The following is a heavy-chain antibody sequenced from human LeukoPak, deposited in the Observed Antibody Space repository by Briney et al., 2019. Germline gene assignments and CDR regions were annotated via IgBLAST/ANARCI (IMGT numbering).Heavy chain of an antibody. D-gene: IGHD3-3*01. CDR2: IYYSGST. CDR1: GGSISSSSYY. Sequence: PSETLSLTCTVSGGSISSSSYYWGWIRQPPGKGLEWIGSIYYSGSTYYNPSLKSRVTISVDTSKNQFSLKLSSVTAADTAVYYCARERTDDFWSGYPLAAFDIWGQGTMVTVSS. CDR3: ARERTDDFWSGYPLAAFDI. V-gene: IGHV4-39*02. J-gene: IGHJ3*02.